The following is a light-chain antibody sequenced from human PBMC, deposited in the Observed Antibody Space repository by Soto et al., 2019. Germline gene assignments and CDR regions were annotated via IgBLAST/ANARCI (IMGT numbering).Light chain of an antibody. Sequence: QSVLTQPPSVSGAPGQRVTISCTGSSSNIGGGYDVHWYQQLPGTAPKLLIYGNSNRPSGVPDRFSGSKSGTSASLAITGLQAEDEADYYCQSYDSSRSAWVFGGGTKVTVL. CDR1: SSNIGGGYD. J-gene: IGLJ3*02. CDR2: GNS. CDR3: QSYDSSRSAWV. V-gene: IGLV1-40*01.